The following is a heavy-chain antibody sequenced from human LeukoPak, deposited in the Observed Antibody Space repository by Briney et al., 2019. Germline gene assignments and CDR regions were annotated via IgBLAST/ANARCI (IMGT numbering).Heavy chain of an antibody. CDR1: GGSFSGYY. D-gene: IGHD6-25*01. J-gene: IGHJ4*02. Sequence: SETLSLTCAVYGGSFSGYYWSWIRQPPGKGLEWIGEINHSGSTNYNPSLKSRVTISVDTSKNQFSLKLSSVTAADTAVYYCARALLALKVRLDFDYWGQGTLVTVSS. CDR2: INHSGST. CDR3: ARALLALKVRLDFDY. V-gene: IGHV4-34*01.